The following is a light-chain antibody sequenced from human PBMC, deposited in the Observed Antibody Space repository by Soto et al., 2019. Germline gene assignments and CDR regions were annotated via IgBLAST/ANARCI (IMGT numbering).Light chain of an antibody. CDR1: SSDVGGHNS. J-gene: IGLJ3*02. CDR2: EVN. CDR3: SSYADSSNLV. V-gene: IGLV2-8*01. Sequence: QSALTQPPSASGPPGQSVTISCTGTSSDVGGHNSVSWYQQHPGKAPKLMIYEVNKRPSGVPDRFSGSKSGNTASLTVSGLQAEDEADYYCSSYADSSNLVFGGGTKLTVL.